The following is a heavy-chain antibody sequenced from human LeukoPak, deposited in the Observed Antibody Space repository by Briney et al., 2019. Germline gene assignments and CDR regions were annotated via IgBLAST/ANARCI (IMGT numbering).Heavy chain of an antibody. D-gene: IGHD3-9*01. CDR1: GFTFSSYS. Sequence: GGSLRLSCAASGFTFSSYSMNWVRQAPGKGLEWVSSISSSSSYIYYADSVKGRFTISRDNAKNSLYLQVNSLRAEDTAVYYCARDGYYDILTGYYRSGRYFDYWGQGTLVTVSS. CDR2: ISSSSSYI. V-gene: IGHV3-21*01. CDR3: ARDGYYDILTGYYRSGRYFDY. J-gene: IGHJ4*02.